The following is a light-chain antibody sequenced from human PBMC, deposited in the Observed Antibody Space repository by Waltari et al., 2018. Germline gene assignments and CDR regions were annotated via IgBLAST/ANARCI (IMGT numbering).Light chain of an antibody. Sequence: QSVLTQPPSVSGAPGQRVTISCTGSRSNIGAGHDVHWYQQVPGKAPKLLIDGKINRPSGVPDRFSGSKSGTSASLAITGLQAEDEADYYCQSYDDSLTGRVFGTGTKVTVL. J-gene: IGLJ1*01. CDR1: RSNIGAGHD. CDR3: QSYDDSLTGRV. CDR2: GKI. V-gene: IGLV1-40*01.